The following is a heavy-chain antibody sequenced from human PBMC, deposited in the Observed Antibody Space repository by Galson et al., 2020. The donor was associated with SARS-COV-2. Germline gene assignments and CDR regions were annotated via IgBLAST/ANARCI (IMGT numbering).Heavy chain of an antibody. CDR2: ISGSGGLT. V-gene: IGHV3-23*01. J-gene: IGHJ4*02. CDR1: GFTFSDYA. Sequence: GESLKISCAASGFTFSDYAMNWVRQAPGKGLEWVSTISGSGGLTYYADSVKGRFTVTRDNSKSTLFLQMDSLAAGDTAVYFCAKAGRTGTPGYSDYWGRGTRVTVSS. D-gene: IGHD1-7*01. CDR3: AKAGRTGTPGYSDY.